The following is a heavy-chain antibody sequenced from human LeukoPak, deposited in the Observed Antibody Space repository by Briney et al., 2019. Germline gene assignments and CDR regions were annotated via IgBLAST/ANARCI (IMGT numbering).Heavy chain of an antibody. D-gene: IGHD2-21*01. CDR2: IYYSGST. CDR1: GGSISSYY. V-gene: IGHV4-59*04. CDR3: ARSTRGYCGGDCYGLYYFDY. Sequence: SETLSLTCTVSGGSISSYYWSWIRQPPGKGLEWIGYIYYSGSTYYNPSLKSRVTISVDTSKNQFSLKLSSVTAADTAVYYCARSTRGYCGGDCYGLYYFDYWGQGTLVTVSS. J-gene: IGHJ4*02.